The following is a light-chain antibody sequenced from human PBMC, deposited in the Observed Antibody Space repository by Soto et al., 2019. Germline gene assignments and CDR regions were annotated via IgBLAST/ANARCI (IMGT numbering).Light chain of an antibody. V-gene: IGKV2-28*01. Sequence: DIVMTQSPLSLPVTTGEPASISCRSSQSLLHSHGNNYLDWYLQKPGQSPQLLIYLGSNRASGVPDRFSGSGSGTDFTLKISRVEAEDVGVYYCMQALQTPAFGQGTKVEIK. J-gene: IGKJ1*01. CDR2: LGS. CDR3: MQALQTPA. CDR1: QSLLHSHGNNY.